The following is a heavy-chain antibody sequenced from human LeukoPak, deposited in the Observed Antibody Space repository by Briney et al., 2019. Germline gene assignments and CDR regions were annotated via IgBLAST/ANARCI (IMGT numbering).Heavy chain of an antibody. D-gene: IGHD2-2*01. CDR1: GYTFTGYY. Sequence: SVEVSCKASGYTFTGYYMHWVRQAPGQGLEWIEWINPNSGGTNYAQKFQGRVTMTRDTSISTAYMELSRLRSDDTAVYYCARDIGDIVVVPAASDYWGQGTLVTVSS. V-gene: IGHV1-2*02. J-gene: IGHJ4*02. CDR2: INPNSGGT. CDR3: ARDIGDIVVVPAASDY.